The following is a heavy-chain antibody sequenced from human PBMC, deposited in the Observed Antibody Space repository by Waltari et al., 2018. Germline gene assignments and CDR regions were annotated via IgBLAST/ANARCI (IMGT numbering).Heavy chain of an antibody. CDR1: GDSVTSPNW. D-gene: IGHD2-15*01. CDR3: ARDRGRGLYLDA. CDR2: VLSTGKT. J-gene: IGHJ5*02. Sequence: QESGPGLVKPSGTLSLSCAVSGDSVTSPNWWSWVRQSPQRGLEWIGQVLSTGKTNYSPSFASRVTMSLDASNNQFSLKVTSATAADTAVYYCARDRGRGLYLDAWGPGTLVTVSP. V-gene: IGHV4-4*02.